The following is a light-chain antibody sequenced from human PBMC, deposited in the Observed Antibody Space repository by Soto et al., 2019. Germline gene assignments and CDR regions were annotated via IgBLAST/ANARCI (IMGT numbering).Light chain of an antibody. J-gene: IGKJ5*01. CDR2: DAS. CDR1: QSVTTY. V-gene: IGKV3-11*01. Sequence: EIVLTQSPSPMSLSPGERANISCSASQSVTTYLAWYQQKPGQAPRLLIYDASDRATGIPARFSGSGSGTDFTLTISSLEPEDFAVYYCQQRSNWPPSITFGQGRRLAIK. CDR3: QQRSNWPPSIT.